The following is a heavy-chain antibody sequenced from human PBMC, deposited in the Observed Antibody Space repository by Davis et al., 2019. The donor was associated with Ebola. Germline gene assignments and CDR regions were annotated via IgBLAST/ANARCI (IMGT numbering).Heavy chain of an antibody. CDR1: GGSIISGGHY. D-gene: IGHD4-11*01. J-gene: IGHJ6*02. Sequence: SETLSLTCTVSGGSIISGGHYWSWIRQLPGQDLEWIGNIYSSGSPYYNPSLKSRVTISVDTSKNQFSLKLSSVTAADTAVYYCARLVYSKYLRYYYGMDVWGQETTVTVSS. V-gene: IGHV4-61*08. CDR3: ARLVYSKYLRYYYGMDV. CDR2: IYSSGSP.